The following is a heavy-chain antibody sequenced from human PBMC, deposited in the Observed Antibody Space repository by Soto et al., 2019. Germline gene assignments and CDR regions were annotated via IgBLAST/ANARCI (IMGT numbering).Heavy chain of an antibody. J-gene: IGHJ6*03. CDR3: ARDNWNYKYYYYYYMEL. V-gene: IGHV1-8*01. Sequence: QVQLVQSGAEVKKPGASVKVSCKAPGYTFTSYDINWVRQATGQGLEWMGWMNPNSGNTGYAQKCQGRVTMTRNTSIITAYMELSSLTSEDTAVDYCARDNWNYKYYYYYYMELWGKGTPVTVSS. CDR1: GYTFTSYD. D-gene: IGHD1-7*01. CDR2: MNPNSGNT.